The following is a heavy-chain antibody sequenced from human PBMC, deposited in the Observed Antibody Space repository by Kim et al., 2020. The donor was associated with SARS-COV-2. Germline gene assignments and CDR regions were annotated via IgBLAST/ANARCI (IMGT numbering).Heavy chain of an antibody. Sequence: GGSLRLSCAASGFTFSSYGMHWVRQAPGKGLEWVAVISYDGSNKYYADSVKGRFTISRDNSKNTLYLQMNSLRAEDTAVYYCAKDGYGSGSYYPKPDYYYGMDVWGQGTTFTVSS. CDR1: GFTFSSYG. CDR2: ISYDGSNK. J-gene: IGHJ6*02. V-gene: IGHV3-30*18. CDR3: AKDGYGSGSYYPKPDYYYGMDV. D-gene: IGHD3-10*01.